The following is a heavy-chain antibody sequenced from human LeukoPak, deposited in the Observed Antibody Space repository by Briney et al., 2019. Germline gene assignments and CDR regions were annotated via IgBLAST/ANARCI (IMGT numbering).Heavy chain of an antibody. CDR3: ARVLPGPYYDFWSGYYDY. CDR2: INPSGGST. V-gene: IGHV1-46*01. J-gene: IGHJ4*02. D-gene: IGHD3-3*01. Sequence: ASVKVSCKVSGYTLTELSMHWVRQAPGQGLEWMGIINPSGGSTSYAQKFQGRVTMTRDTSTSTVYMELSSLRSEDTAVYYCARVLPGPYYDFWSGYYDYWGQGTLVTVSS. CDR1: GYTLTELS.